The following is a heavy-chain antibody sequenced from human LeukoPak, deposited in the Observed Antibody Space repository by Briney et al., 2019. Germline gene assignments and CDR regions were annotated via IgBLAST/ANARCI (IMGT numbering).Heavy chain of an antibody. V-gene: IGHV3-74*01. Sequence: PGGSLRLSCAASGFTFSSYWMNWVRQAPGKGLEWVSRINSDGSSTSYADSVKGRFTISRDNAKNTLYLQMNSLRAEDTAVYYCARAGVCGGDCFDYWGQGTLVTVSS. J-gene: IGHJ4*02. D-gene: IGHD2-21*01. CDR2: INSDGSST. CDR1: GFTFSSYW. CDR3: ARAGVCGGDCFDY.